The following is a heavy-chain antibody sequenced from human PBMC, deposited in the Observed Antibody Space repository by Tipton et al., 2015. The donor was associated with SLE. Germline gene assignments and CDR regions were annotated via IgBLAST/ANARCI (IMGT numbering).Heavy chain of an antibody. D-gene: IGHD1-26*01. Sequence: TLSLTCTVSGGSISSYYWSWIRQPPGTGLEWIGYIYYSGSTNYNPSLKSRVTISVDTSTNQFSLKLSSVTAADTAVYYCARDPSGGSTAAFDIWGQGTMVIISS. V-gene: IGHV4-59*01. CDR3: ARDPSGGSTAAFDI. J-gene: IGHJ3*02. CDR1: GGSISSYY. CDR2: IYYSGST.